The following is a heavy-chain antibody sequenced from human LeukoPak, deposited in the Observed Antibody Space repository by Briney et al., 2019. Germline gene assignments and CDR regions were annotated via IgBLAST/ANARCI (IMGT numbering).Heavy chain of an antibody. J-gene: IGHJ4*02. V-gene: IGHV3-33*01. D-gene: IGHD1-26*01. CDR2: IWYSGSNT. Sequence: GGSLRLSCAASGFTFSSYGMHWVRQAPGKGLEWVALIWYSGSNTYYADSVKGRFTISRDNSKNTLYLQMNSLRAEDTAVYYCARRGTYFGGFDYWGQGTLVTVPS. CDR3: ARRGTYFGGFDY. CDR1: GFTFSSYG.